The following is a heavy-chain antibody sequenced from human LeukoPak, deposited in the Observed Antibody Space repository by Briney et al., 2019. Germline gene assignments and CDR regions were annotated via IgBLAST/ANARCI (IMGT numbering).Heavy chain of an antibody. CDR1: GGSISRSNW. CDR2: IYHSGST. V-gene: IGHV4-4*02. Sequence: PSETLSLTCAVSGGSISRSNWWSWVRQPPGKGLEWIGEIYHSGSTNYNPSLKSRVTISVDTSKNQFSLKLSSVTAADTAVYYCARGYDYYGSGSYSSALDYWGQGTLVTVSS. CDR3: ARGYDYYGSGSYSSALDY. D-gene: IGHD3-10*01. J-gene: IGHJ4*02.